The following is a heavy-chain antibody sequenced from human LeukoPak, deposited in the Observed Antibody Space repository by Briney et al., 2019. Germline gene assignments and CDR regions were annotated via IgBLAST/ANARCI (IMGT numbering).Heavy chain of an antibody. J-gene: IGHJ4*02. Sequence: PGGSLRLSCAASGFSFSSFSVSWVRQAPGKGLDWVSGISNSGGTTYYADSVKGRFTISRDNSKNTLYLQVNSLRAEDTAIYYCAKGITSHDFFSRGDWGQGTLVTVSS. CDR3: AKGITSHDFFSRGD. CDR1: GFSFSSFS. D-gene: IGHD3-10*01. CDR2: ISNSGGTT. V-gene: IGHV3-23*01.